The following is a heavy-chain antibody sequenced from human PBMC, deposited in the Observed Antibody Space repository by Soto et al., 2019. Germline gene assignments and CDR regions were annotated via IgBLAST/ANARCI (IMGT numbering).Heavy chain of an antibody. CDR2: ISGSGGST. CDR3: AKGRGYCMSTSCYVGSDY. CDR1: GFTFSSYA. V-gene: IGHV3-23*01. D-gene: IGHD2-2*01. Sequence: EVQLLESGGGLVQPGGSLRLSCAASGFTFSSYAMRWVRQAPGKGLEWVSVISGSGGSTYYADSVKGRFTISRDNSKNTLYLQMNSLRAEDTAVYYCAKGRGYCMSTSCYVGSDYWGQGTLVTVSS. J-gene: IGHJ4*02.